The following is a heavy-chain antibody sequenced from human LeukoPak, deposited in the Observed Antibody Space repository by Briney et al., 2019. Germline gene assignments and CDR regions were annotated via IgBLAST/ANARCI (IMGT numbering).Heavy chain of an antibody. CDR1: GYTFTSYD. V-gene: IGHV1-8*03. CDR2: MNPNSGNT. J-gene: IGHJ4*02. CDR3: ARGRLSCSGGSCSSFDY. Sequence: ASVKVSCKASGYTFTSYDINWVRQATGQGLEWMGWMNPNSGNTGYAQKFQGRVTITRNTSISTAYMELSSLRSEDTAVYYCARGRLSCSGGSCSSFDYWGQGTLVTVSP. D-gene: IGHD2-15*01.